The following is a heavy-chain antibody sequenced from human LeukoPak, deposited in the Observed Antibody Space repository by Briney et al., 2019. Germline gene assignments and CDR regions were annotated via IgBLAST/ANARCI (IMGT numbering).Heavy chain of an antibody. Sequence: GASVKVSCKASGYTFTGYYMHWVRQAPGQGLEWMGWINPNSGSTNYAQKFQGRVTMTRDTSISTAYMELSRLRSDDTAVYYCARARGIADYYYGMDVWGQGTTVTVSS. CDR1: GYTFTGYY. D-gene: IGHD6-13*01. CDR2: INPNSGST. V-gene: IGHV1-2*02. J-gene: IGHJ6*02. CDR3: ARARGIADYYYGMDV.